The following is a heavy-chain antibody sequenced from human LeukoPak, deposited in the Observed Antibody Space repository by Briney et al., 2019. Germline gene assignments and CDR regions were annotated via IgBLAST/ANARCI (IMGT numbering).Heavy chain of an antibody. CDR3: ARDFFYCSSTSCFFDY. Sequence: PGRSLRLSCAASGFIFSNYGMHWVRQAPGKGLEWVAVIPHHGNGQWYADSVQGRFTISRDNSKNSLYLQMNSLRAEDTAVYYCARDFFYCSSTSCFFDYWGQGTLVTVSS. CDR1: GFIFSNYG. V-gene: IGHV3-30*03. D-gene: IGHD2-2*01. J-gene: IGHJ4*02. CDR2: IPHHGNGQ.